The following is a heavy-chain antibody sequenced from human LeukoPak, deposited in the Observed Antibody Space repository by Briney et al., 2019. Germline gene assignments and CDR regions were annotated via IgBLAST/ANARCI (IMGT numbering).Heavy chain of an antibody. V-gene: IGHV1-2*04. J-gene: IGHJ6*02. Sequence: ASVKVSCKASGYTFTGYYMHWVRQAPGQGLEWMGWINPNSGGTNYAQKFQGWVTMTRDTSISTAYMELSRLRSDDTAVYYCARGCSSTSRYPGRNYYYYGMDVWGQGTTVTVSS. D-gene: IGHD2-2*01. CDR3: ARGCSSTSRYPGRNYYYYGMDV. CDR1: GYTFTGYY. CDR2: INPNSGGT.